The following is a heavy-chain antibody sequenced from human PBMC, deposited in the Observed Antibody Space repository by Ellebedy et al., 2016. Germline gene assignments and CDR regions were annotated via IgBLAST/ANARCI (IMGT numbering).Heavy chain of an antibody. D-gene: IGHD1-26*01. J-gene: IGHJ5*02. CDR3: ATVGWAGATRRGVSWFDP. V-gene: IGHV1-69*06. CDR1: GGTFSSCA. CDR2: IIPIFGTA. Sequence: SVKVSCXASGGTFSSCAISWVRQAPGQGLEWMGGIIPIFGTANYAQKFQGRVTMTEDTSTDTAYMELSSLRSEDTAVYYCATVGWAGATRRGVSWFDPWGQGTLVTVSS.